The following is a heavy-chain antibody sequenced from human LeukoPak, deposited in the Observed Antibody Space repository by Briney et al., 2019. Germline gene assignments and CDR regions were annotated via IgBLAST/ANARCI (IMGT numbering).Heavy chain of an antibody. CDR3: ARSDNYYGSGSSDY. J-gene: IGHJ4*02. Sequence: SETLSLTCTVSGGSISSGSYYWSWIRQPAGKGLEWIGRIYTSGSANYNPSLKSRVTISVDTSKNQFSLKLSSVTAADTAVYYCARSDNYYGSGSSDYWGQGTLVTVSS. CDR1: GGSISSGSYY. CDR2: IYTSGSA. D-gene: IGHD3-10*01. V-gene: IGHV4-61*02.